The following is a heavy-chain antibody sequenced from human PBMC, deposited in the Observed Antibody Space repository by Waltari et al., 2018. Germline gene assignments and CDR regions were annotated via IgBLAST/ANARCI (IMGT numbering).Heavy chain of an antibody. CDR3: ARVVVGANEWKFDF. J-gene: IGHJ2*01. D-gene: IGHD1-26*01. CDR2: ISRGATGGKII. CDR1: GFIFGDYY. Sequence: QVQLVESGGGLVKPGGSLILSCAASGFIFGDYYMSWIRQAPGKGLEWVSYISRGATGGKIIFYADSVKGRFTISRDDAEDSLYLQMNSLRAEDTAMYYCARVVVGANEWKFDFWGRGTRVTVSS. V-gene: IGHV3-11*01.